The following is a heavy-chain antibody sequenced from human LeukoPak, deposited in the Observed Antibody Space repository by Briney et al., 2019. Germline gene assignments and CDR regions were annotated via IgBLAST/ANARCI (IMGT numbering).Heavy chain of an antibody. CDR1: GGSISSSSYY. CDR3: ARREGDSSGYYYAPFDY. CDR2: IYYSGST. D-gene: IGHD3-22*01. V-gene: IGHV4-39*01. Sequence: SETLSLTXTVSGGSISSSSYYWGWIRQPPGKGLEWIGSIYYSGSTYYNPSLKSRVTISVDTSKNQFSLKLSSVTAADTAVYYCARREGDSSGYYYAPFDYWGQGTLVTVSS. J-gene: IGHJ4*02.